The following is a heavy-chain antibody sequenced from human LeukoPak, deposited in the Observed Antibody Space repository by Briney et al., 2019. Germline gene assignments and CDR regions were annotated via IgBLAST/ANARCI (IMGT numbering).Heavy chain of an antibody. CDR3: ATGNYYDSRGYYTFGH. J-gene: IGHJ4*02. V-gene: IGHV1-2*02. Sequence: GASVKVSCKASGYTFTGYYMHWVRQAPGQGLEWMGWINPNSGGTNYAQKFQGRVTMTRDTSISTAYMELSSLRAEDTAVYYCATGNYYDSRGYYTFGHWGQGTLVTVSS. CDR2: INPNSGGT. CDR1: GYTFTGYY. D-gene: IGHD3-22*01.